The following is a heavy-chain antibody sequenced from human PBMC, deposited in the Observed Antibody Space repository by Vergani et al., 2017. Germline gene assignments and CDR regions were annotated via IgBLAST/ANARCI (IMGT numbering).Heavy chain of an antibody. CDR1: GFTFSDYY. CDR2: ISSSGSTI. J-gene: IGHJ5*02. CDR3: ARERSDVTTRWFDP. D-gene: IGHD1-14*01. V-gene: IGHV3-11*01. Sequence: QVQLVESGGGVVQPGRSLRLSCAASGFTFSDYYMSWIRQAPGKGLEWVSYISSSGSTIYYADSVKGRFTISRDNAKNSLYLQMNSLRAEDTAVYYCARERSDVTTRWFDPWGQGTLVTVSS.